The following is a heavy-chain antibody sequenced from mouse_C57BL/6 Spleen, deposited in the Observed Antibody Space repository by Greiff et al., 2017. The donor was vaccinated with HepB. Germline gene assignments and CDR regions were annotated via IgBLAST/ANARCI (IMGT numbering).Heavy chain of an antibody. CDR3: ARGYDYDGGGFFY. CDR2: INPGSGGT. D-gene: IGHD2-4*01. CDR1: GYAFTNYL. J-gene: IGHJ2*01. Sequence: QVQLQQPGAELVRPGTSVKVSCKASGYAFTNYLIEWVKQRPGQGLEWIGVINPGSGGTNYNEKFKGKATLTADKSSSTAYMQLSSLTSEDSAVYFCARGYDYDGGGFFYWGQGTTLTVSS. V-gene: IGHV1-54*01.